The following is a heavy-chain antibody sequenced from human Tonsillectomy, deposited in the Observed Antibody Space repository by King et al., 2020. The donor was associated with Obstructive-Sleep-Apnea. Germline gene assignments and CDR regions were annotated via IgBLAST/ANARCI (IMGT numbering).Heavy chain of an antibody. CDR2: IYYSGST. Sequence: VPLQESGPGLVKPSQTLSLTCTVSGGSISSGGYYWSWIRQHPGKGLEWIGYIYYSGSTYYNPSLKSRVTISVDTSKNQFSLKLSSVTAADTAVYYCAREHYGSGSFYGMDVWGQGTTVTVSS. CDR1: GGSISSGGYY. J-gene: IGHJ6*02. CDR3: AREHYGSGSFYGMDV. V-gene: IGHV4-31*03. D-gene: IGHD3-10*01.